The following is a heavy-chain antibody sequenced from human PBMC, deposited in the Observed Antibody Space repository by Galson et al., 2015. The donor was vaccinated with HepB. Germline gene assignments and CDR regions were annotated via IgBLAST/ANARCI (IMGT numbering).Heavy chain of an antibody. CDR3: VKEGSWFGGDWFDP. CDR2: IHGRGSPR. J-gene: IGHJ5*02. Sequence: SLRLSCAGSGFIFRHHAMAWIRQAPGKGLEWVSGIHGRGSPRIYSDAVKGRFPISRDYSKGTVFLQMDNLGAEDTAVYYCVKEGSWFGGDWFDPWGQGALVTVS. CDR1: GFIFRHHA. V-gene: IGHV3-23*01. D-gene: IGHD3-16*01.